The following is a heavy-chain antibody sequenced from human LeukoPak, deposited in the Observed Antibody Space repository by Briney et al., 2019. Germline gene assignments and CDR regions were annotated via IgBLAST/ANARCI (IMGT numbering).Heavy chain of an antibody. J-gene: IGHJ4*02. CDR2: INPNSGGT. CDR1: GYTFTGYY. V-gene: IGHV1-2*04. Sequence: ASVKVSCKASGYTFTGYYMHCVRQAPGQGLEWMGWINPNSGGTNYAQKFQGWVTMTRDTSISTAYMELSRLRSDDTAVYYCARGSVGARSNYVGARHYYFDYWGQGTLVTVSS. CDR3: ARGSVGARSNYVGARHYYFDY. D-gene: IGHD4-11*01.